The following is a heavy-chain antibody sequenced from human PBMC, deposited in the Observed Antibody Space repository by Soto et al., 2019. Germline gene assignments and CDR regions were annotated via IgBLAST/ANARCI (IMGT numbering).Heavy chain of an antibody. CDR3: ARDFRLVRSDWFDP. D-gene: IGHD6-19*01. CDR1: GYTFTSYD. Sequence: ASVKVSCKASGYTFTSYDINWVRQATGQGLEWMGWMNPNSGNTGYAQKFQGRVTISVDTSKNQFSLKLSSVTAADTAVYYCARDFRLVRSDWFDPWGQGTLVTVSS. V-gene: IGHV1-8*01. J-gene: IGHJ5*02. CDR2: MNPNSGNT.